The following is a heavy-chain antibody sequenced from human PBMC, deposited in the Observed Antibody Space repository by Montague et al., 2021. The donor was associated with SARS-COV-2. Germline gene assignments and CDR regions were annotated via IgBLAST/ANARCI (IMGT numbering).Heavy chain of an antibody. Sequence: SETLSLTCTVSGGSISSYYRSWIRQPPGKGLEWIGYIYYRGSTNYNPSLKSRVTISVDTSKNQFSLKLSSVTAADTAVYYCARGFDYWGQGTLVTVSS. V-gene: IGHV4-59*01. CDR2: IYYRGST. CDR3: ARGFDY. J-gene: IGHJ4*02. CDR1: GGSISSYY.